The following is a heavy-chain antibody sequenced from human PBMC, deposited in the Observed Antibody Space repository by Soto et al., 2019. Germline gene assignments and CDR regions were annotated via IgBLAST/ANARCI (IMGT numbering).Heavy chain of an antibody. CDR3: ARIPAYYDILTGYIDYYYMDV. CDR2: IYYSGST. Sequence: ASETLSLTCTVSGGSISSGGYYWSWIRQHPGKGLEWIGYIYYSGSTYYNPSLKSQVTMSVDTSKNKFSLKLSSVTAVDTTVNYCARIPAYYDILTGYIDYYYMDVWGKGTTVTVSS. D-gene: IGHD3-9*01. CDR1: GGSISSGGYY. J-gene: IGHJ6*03. V-gene: IGHV4-31*01.